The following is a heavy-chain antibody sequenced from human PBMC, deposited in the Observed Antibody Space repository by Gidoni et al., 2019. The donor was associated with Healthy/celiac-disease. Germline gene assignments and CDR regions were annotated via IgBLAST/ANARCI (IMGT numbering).Heavy chain of an antibody. CDR2: ISGSGGST. CDR3: AKDAYYVWGSYPFDY. Sequence: EVQLLESGGGLVQPGGSLRLSCAASGFTFRSSAMGWVRQAPGKGLEWVSAISGSGGSTYYADSVKGRFTISRDNSKNTRYLQMNSLRAEDTAVYYCAKDAYYVWGSYPFDYWGQGTLVTVSS. V-gene: IGHV3-23*01. D-gene: IGHD3-16*02. CDR1: GFTFRSSA. J-gene: IGHJ4*02.